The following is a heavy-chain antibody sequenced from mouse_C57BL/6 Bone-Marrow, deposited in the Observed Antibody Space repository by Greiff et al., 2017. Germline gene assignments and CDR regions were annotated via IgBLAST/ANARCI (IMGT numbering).Heavy chain of an antibody. V-gene: IGHV1-69*01. J-gene: IGHJ4*01. D-gene: IGHD2-5*01. CDR1: GYTFTSYW. CDR2: IDPSDSYT. CDR3: ARNADSSNYDAMDY. Sequence: QVQLQQPGAELVMPGASVKLSCKASGYTFTSYWMHWVKQRPGQGLEWIGEIDPSDSYTNYNQKFKGKSTLTVDKSSSTAYMQLSSLTSEDSAVYYGARNADSSNYDAMDYWGQGTAVTVSS.